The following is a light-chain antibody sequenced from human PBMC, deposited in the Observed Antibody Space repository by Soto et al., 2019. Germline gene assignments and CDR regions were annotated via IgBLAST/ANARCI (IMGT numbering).Light chain of an antibody. CDR2: EAS. V-gene: IGKV1-5*03. J-gene: IGKJ1*01. CDR3: QQDNSSWT. CDR1: QSITNW. Sequence: DIQMTQSPATPAASIGKAVTITNRASQSITNWLAWYQLKPGKAPKLLIHEASNLHSGVSSRFTGSGSWTDFTPTTSRLQPEDFANDDSQQDNSSWTFGQGTKVDIK.